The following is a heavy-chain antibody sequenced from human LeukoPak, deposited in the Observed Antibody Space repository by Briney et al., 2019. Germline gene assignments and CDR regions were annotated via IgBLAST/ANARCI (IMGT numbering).Heavy chain of an antibody. Sequence: GGSLRLSCAASGFTFSSYSMNWVRQAPGKGLEWVSYISSSSSTIYYADSVKGRFTISRDNAKNSLYLQMNSLRAEDTAVYYCARDHTGGYCSSTSCLFDYWGLGTLVTVSS. J-gene: IGHJ4*02. CDR2: ISSSSSTI. D-gene: IGHD2-2*01. V-gene: IGHV3-48*04. CDR3: ARDHTGGYCSSTSCLFDY. CDR1: GFTFSSYS.